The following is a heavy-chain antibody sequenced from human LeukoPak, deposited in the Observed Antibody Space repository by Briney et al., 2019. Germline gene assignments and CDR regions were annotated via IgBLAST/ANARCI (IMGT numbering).Heavy chain of an antibody. D-gene: IGHD3-22*01. CDR3: AKDYYDSSGYLAY. CDR1: GFTFSSYG. J-gene: IGHJ4*02. CDR2: IRYDGSNK. Sequence: GGSLRLSCAASGFTFSSYGMHWVRQAPGKGLEWVAFIRYDGSNKYYADSVKGRFTISRDNSKNTLYLQMNSLRAEDTAVYYCAKDYYDSSGYLAYWGQGTLVTVSS. V-gene: IGHV3-30*02.